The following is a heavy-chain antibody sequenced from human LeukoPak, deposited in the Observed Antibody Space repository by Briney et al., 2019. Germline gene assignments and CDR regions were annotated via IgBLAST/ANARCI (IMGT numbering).Heavy chain of an antibody. Sequence: GGSLRLSCAASGFTFSIYGMHWVRQAPGKGLEWVAVISYDGSNKYYADSVKGRFTISRDNSKNTLYLQMNSLRAEDTAVYYCARGGGYCGGDCYGIDYWGQGTLVTVSS. CDR2: ISYDGSNK. CDR3: ARGGGYCGGDCYGIDY. CDR1: GFTFSIYG. J-gene: IGHJ4*02. V-gene: IGHV3-30*03. D-gene: IGHD2-21*01.